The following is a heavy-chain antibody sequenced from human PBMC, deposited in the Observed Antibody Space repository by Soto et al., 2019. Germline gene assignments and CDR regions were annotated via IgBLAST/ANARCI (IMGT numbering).Heavy chain of an antibody. D-gene: IGHD3-10*01. CDR3: AKDEGYGSGSYYNYELDY. J-gene: IGHJ4*02. V-gene: IGHV3-30*18. CDR2: ISYDGSNK. Sequence: GGSLRLSCAASGFTFSSYGMHWVRQAPGKGLEWVAVISYDGSNKYYADSVKGRFTISRDNSKNTLYLQMNSLRAEDTAVYYCAKDEGYGSGSYYNYELDYWGQGTLVTVSS. CDR1: GFTFSSYG.